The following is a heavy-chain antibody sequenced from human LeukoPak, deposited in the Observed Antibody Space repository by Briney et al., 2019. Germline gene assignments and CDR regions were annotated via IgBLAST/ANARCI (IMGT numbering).Heavy chain of an antibody. D-gene: IGHD1-26*01. CDR2: VSYSGST. J-gene: IGHJ3*02. CDR3: ARRPIVGATADSFDI. CDR1: GGSISSYY. V-gene: IGHV4-59*08. Sequence: SETPSLTCTVSGGSISSYYWSWIRQPPGKGLEWIGYVSYSGSTNYNPSLQSRVTISLDTSTNQFSLHLSSVTAADTAVYYCARRPIVGATADSFDIWGQGTMVTVSS.